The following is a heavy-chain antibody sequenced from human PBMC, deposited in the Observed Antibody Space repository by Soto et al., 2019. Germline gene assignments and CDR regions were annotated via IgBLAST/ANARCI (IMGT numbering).Heavy chain of an antibody. Sequence: EVQLVESGGGLVRPGGSLRLSCAASGFTFSSYWMHWVRQAPGKGLVWVSRMNEDGGTTDYADSVKGRFTISRDNAKNTLDLKMNSLRVEDTAGYYCARDLSGRADVWHQATTVNASS. CDR3: ARDLSGRADV. CDR1: GFTFSSYW. CDR2: MNEDGGTT. V-gene: IGHV3-74*02. D-gene: IGHD3-10*01. J-gene: IGHJ6*02.